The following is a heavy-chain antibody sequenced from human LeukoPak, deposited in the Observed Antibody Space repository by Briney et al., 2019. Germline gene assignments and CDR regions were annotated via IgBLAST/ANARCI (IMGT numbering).Heavy chain of an antibody. CDR1: GFTFGTYA. V-gene: IGHV3-23*01. CDR2: IIGSGNSI. Sequence: GGSLRLSCAASGFTFGTYAMSWVRQAPGKGLEWVSLIIGSGNSIHYADSVKGRFTIYRDKFKNTVFLQLNSVRHEDTAVYYCAKHGDNVWGSFRFGLDYWGQGTLVTVSS. CDR3: AKHGDNVWGSFRFGLDY. D-gene: IGHD3-16*02. J-gene: IGHJ4*02.